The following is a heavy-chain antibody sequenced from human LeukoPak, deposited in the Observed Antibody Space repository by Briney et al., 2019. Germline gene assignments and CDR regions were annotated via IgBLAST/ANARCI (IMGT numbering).Heavy chain of an antibody. D-gene: IGHD1-14*01. CDR1: GYAFTTFY. CDR3: ARDLNPQSIGMGAFDI. Sequence: GASGKVSCKASGYAFTTFYSHGVRQAPGQGLEWMGTINRTTGSTTYAQKLQGRVTMTRDMSTSTVYMKLSSLRSEDTAVYFCARDLNPQSIGMGAFDIWGQGTMVTASS. J-gene: IGHJ3*02. V-gene: IGHV1-46*01. CDR2: INRTTGST.